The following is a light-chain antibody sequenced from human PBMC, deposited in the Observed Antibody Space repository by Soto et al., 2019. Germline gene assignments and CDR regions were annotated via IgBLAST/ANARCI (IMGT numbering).Light chain of an antibody. V-gene: IGKV3-15*01. CDR2: DAA. Sequence: DIVMPQSPATLSVSPVQRTTLSCRASQSVSSNLAGHQQKPGPAPSILMYDAATRATGISARCSGSRSGTEFTLTISSLQSEDFAVYYCQQYHNWPITFGQGTRLEIK. CDR1: QSVSSN. J-gene: IGKJ5*01. CDR3: QQYHNWPIT.